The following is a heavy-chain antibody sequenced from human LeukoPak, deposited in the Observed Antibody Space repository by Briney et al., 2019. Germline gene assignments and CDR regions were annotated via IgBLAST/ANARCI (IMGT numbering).Heavy chain of an antibody. CDR3: ARGKIGSAAAFDY. V-gene: IGHV1-69*04. Sequence: SVKVSCKASGGTFSSYAISWVRQAPGQGLEWMGRIIPILGIANYAQKFQGRVTITAYKSTSTAYMELSSLRSEDTAVYYGARGKIGSAAAFDYWGQGTLVTVSS. CDR1: GGTFSSYA. D-gene: IGHD6-13*01. CDR2: IIPILGIA. J-gene: IGHJ4*02.